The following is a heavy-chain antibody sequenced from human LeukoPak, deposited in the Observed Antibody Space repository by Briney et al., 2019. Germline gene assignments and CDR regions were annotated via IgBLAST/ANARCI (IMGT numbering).Heavy chain of an antibody. CDR1: GFTFTIYG. V-gene: IGHV3-33*01. J-gene: IGHJ6*03. CDR2: IWYDGSDK. Sequence: GSLRLSCAASGFTFTIYGMHWVRQAPGKGLEWVAVIWYDGSDKYYADSVKGRFTISRDNSKNTLYLQMNSLRAEDTAVYYCARGSGHYYYYMDVWGKGTTVTVSS. CDR3: ARGSGHYYYYMDV.